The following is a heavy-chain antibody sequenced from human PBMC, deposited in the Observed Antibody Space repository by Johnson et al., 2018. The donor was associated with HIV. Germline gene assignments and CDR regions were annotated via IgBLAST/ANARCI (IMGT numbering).Heavy chain of an antibody. V-gene: IGHV3-30*04. Sequence: QVQLVESGGGVVQPGRSLRIYCAVSEFSLSNYAMHWVRLAPGKGLQWMAVISYDAGKKYYADSVRGRFTISRDISKNTLYLQMDSLRPDDTALYYCARDGLAANAFDTWGQGTMVTVSS. CDR3: ARDGLAANAFDT. CDR2: ISYDAGKK. J-gene: IGHJ3*02. D-gene: IGHD3/OR15-3a*01. CDR1: EFSLSNYA.